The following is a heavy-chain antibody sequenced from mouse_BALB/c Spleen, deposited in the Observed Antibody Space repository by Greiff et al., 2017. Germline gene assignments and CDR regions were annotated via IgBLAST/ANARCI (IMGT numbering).Heavy chain of an antibody. V-gene: IGHV5-9-4*01. D-gene: IGHD2-4*01. CDR2: ISSGGSYT. CDR1: GFTFSSYA. Sequence: EVQVVESGGGLVKPGGSLKLSCAASGFTFSSYAMSWVRQSPEISSGGSYTYYPDTVTGRFTISRDNPKNTLFLQMTSLRSEDTAMYYCARENYDYDEGFAYWGQGTLVTVSA. J-gene: IGHJ3*01. CDR3: ARENYDYDEGFAY.